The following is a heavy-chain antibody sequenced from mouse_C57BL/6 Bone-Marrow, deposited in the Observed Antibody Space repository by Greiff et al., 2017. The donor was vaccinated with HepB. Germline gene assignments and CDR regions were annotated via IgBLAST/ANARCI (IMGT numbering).Heavy chain of an antibody. V-gene: IGHV1-81*01. Sequence: LQESGAELARPGASVKLSCKASGYTFTSYGISWVKQRTGQGLEWIGEIYPRSGNTYYNEKFKGKATLTADKSSSTAYMELRSLTSEDSAVYFCARNGYGSSGYWGQGTTLTVSS. CDR1: GYTFTSYG. J-gene: IGHJ2*01. D-gene: IGHD1-1*01. CDR2: IYPRSGNT. CDR3: ARNGYGSSGY.